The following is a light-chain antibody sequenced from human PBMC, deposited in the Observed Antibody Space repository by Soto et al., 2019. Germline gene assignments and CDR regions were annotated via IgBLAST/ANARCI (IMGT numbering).Light chain of an antibody. J-gene: IGKJ1*01. CDR3: QHYNSYSEA. V-gene: IGKV1-9*01. CDR2: DAS. CDR1: EDITNY. Sequence: IQLTQSPSSLSTSVGDRVTVTCRASEDITNYLAWYQQKVGKAPKLLIYDASTLHSGVPSRFSGSGSGTEFTLTISSLQPDDFATYYCQHYNSYSEAFGQGTKVDIK.